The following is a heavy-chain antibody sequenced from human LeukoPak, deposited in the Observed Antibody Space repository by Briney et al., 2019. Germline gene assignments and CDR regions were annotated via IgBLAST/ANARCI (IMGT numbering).Heavy chain of an antibody. CDR2: IRSKAYGGTT. Sequence: GVSLRLSCTASGFTFGDYAMSWVRQAPGKGLEWVGFIRSKAYGGTTEYAASVKGRFTISRDDSKSIAYLQMNSLKTEDTAVYYCTSGDYVPYYYYYMDVWGKGTTVTVSS. V-gene: IGHV3-49*04. CDR3: TSGDYVPYYYYYMDV. J-gene: IGHJ6*03. D-gene: IGHD4-17*01. CDR1: GFTFGDYA.